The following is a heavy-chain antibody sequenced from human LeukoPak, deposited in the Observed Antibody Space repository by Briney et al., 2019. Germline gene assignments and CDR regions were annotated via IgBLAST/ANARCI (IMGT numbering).Heavy chain of an antibody. Sequence: SETLSLTCTVSGGSISSYYWSWIRQPPGKGLEWIGEINHSGSTNYNPSLKSRVTISVDTSKNQFSLKLSSVTAADTAVYYCARDNLYSYCSSTSCQYYFDYWGQGTLVTVSS. V-gene: IGHV4-34*01. J-gene: IGHJ4*02. CDR1: GGSISSYY. CDR3: ARDNLYSYCSSTSCQYYFDY. CDR2: INHSGST. D-gene: IGHD2-2*01.